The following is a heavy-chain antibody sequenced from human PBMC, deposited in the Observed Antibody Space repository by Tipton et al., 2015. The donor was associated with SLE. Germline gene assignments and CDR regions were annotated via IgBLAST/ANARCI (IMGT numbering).Heavy chain of an antibody. J-gene: IGHJ4*02. D-gene: IGHD2-8*01. CDR2: VHHSGTT. V-gene: IGHV4-4*01. CDR3: ARGYCSDGVCYGFGFFDY. CDR1: GASITSLNW. Sequence: TLSLTCTVSGASITSLNWWTWVRQPPGKGLEWIGEVHHSGTTNYNPSLKSRVTISADTSKNLFSLELRSVTAADTAVYFCARGYCSDGVCYGFGFFDYWGQGNLVTVSS.